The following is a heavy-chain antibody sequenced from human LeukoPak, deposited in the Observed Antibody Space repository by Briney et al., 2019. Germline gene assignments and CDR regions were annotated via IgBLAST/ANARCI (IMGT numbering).Heavy chain of an antibody. CDR2: CNPDGSDT. CDR1: GFTFSSYA. CDR3: TSDTFGKYDS. J-gene: IGHJ4*02. D-gene: IGHD3-10*01. Sequence: PGRSLRLSCAASGFTFSSYAMHWVRQGLGKGLEWVARCNPDGSDTTYADSVKGRFTISRDNAKNILYLQMNSLRVEDTALYYCTSDTFGKYDSWGQGTLATVSS. V-gene: IGHV3-74*01.